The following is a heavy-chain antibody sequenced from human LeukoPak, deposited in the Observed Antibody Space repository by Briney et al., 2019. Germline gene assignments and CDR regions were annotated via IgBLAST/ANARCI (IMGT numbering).Heavy chain of an antibody. D-gene: IGHD2-2*01. Sequence: SETLSPTCTLSGGSLSSGGYYWSWLRQHPGKGLEWFGYIYYSGSTYYNPSLKSRVTISVDTSKNQFSLKLSSVTAADTAVYYCARGGKCSSTSCHLDWFDPWGQGTLVTVSS. CDR2: IYYSGST. CDR1: GGSLSSGGYY. V-gene: IGHV4-31*03. J-gene: IGHJ5*02. CDR3: ARGGKCSSTSCHLDWFDP.